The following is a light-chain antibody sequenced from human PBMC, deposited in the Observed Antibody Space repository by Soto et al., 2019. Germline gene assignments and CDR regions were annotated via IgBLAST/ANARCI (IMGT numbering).Light chain of an antibody. V-gene: IGLV1-40*01. CDR2: GNT. CDR3: QSYDSSLTGSV. J-gene: IGLJ3*02. CDR1: SSNLGAGYD. Sequence: QSVLTQPPSVSGAPGQRVTISCTGSSSNLGAGYDVHWYRQVPGTAPKLLIFGNTNRPSGVPDRFSGSKSGSSASLAITGLQAEDESEYYCQSYDSSLTGSVFGGGTKVTVL.